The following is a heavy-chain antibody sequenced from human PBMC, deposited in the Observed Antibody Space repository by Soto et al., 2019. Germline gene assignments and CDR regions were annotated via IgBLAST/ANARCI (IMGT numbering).Heavy chain of an antibody. CDR2: IYYSGST. Sequence: QVQLQESGPGLVEPSETLSLTCTVSGGSISSYYWSWIRQPPGKGLEWIGYIYYSGSTNYNPSLKSRVTISVDKSKNQFSLKLSSVTAADTAVYYCARLGLDSSSYIRRVDYWGQGTLVTVSS. J-gene: IGHJ4*02. D-gene: IGHD6-13*01. V-gene: IGHV4-59*08. CDR1: GGSISSYY. CDR3: ARLGLDSSSYIRRVDY.